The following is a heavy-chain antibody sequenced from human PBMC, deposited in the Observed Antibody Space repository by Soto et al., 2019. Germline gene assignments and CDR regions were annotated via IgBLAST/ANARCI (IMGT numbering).Heavy chain of an antibody. Sequence: ASVKVSCKVSGYTLTELSMHWVRQAPGKGLEWMGGFDPEDGETIYAQKFQGRVTMTEDTSTDTAYMELSSLRSEDTAVYYCATSPIFGVVISPYYFDYWGQGTLVTVSS. CDR1: GYTLTELS. CDR3: ATSPIFGVVISPYYFDY. V-gene: IGHV1-24*01. J-gene: IGHJ4*02. D-gene: IGHD3-3*02. CDR2: FDPEDGET.